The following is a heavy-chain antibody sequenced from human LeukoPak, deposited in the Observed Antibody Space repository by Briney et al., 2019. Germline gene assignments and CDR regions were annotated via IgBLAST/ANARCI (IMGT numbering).Heavy chain of an antibody. CDR1: GFTFSTYW. CDR3: GSITGTTG. CDR2: ISSSSSTI. V-gene: IGHV3-48*02. J-gene: IGHJ4*02. D-gene: IGHD1-20*01. Sequence: GGSLRLSCAASGFTFSTYWMNWVRQAPGKGLEWVSYISSSSSTIYYADSVKGRFTISRDNAKNSLYLQMNSLRHEKTALYYCGSITGTTGWGQGTLVTVSS.